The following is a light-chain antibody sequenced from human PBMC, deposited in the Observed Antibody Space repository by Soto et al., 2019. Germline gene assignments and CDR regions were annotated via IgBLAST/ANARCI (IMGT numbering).Light chain of an antibody. CDR3: QQYNTYSPET. V-gene: IGKV1-5*01. CDR2: DAS. CDR1: QSINSW. Sequence: DLQMTQSPSTLSASVGDRVIITCRASQSINSWLAWYQQKPGKAPKLLIYDASSLESGVPSRFSGSRSGTEFTLTISSLQPDDFATYYCQQYNTYSPETFGQGTKVDIK. J-gene: IGKJ1*01.